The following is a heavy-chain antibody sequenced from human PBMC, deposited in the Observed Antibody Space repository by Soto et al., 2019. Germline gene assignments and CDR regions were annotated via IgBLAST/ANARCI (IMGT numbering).Heavy chain of an antibody. Sequence: PVGSLRLSCAASGFTFSSYAMSWVRQAPGKGLEWVSAISGSGGSTYYADSVKGRFTISRDNSKNTLYLQMNSLRAEDTAVYYCASTNLYSSSSSGYYYGMDVWGQGTTVTVSS. CDR1: GFTFSSYA. CDR2: ISGSGGST. CDR3: ASTNLYSSSSSGYYYGMDV. D-gene: IGHD6-6*01. V-gene: IGHV3-23*01. J-gene: IGHJ6*02.